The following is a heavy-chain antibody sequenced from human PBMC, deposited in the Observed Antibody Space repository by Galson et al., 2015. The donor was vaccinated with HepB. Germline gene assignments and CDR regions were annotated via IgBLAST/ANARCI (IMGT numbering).Heavy chain of an antibody. D-gene: IGHD1-26*01. CDR1: GFTFSSYA. CDR3: ARDKDPSRSWVDGLIYYGLAV. J-gene: IGHJ6*02. CDR2: ISYDGRNK. Sequence: SLRLSCAASGFTFSSYALHWIRQAPGKGLEWVAVISYDGRNKNYADSVKGRFTISRDESRNTLHLQMNSLRAEDTVIYYCARDKDPSRSWVDGLIYYGLAVWGQGTTVTVSS. V-gene: IGHV3-30*04.